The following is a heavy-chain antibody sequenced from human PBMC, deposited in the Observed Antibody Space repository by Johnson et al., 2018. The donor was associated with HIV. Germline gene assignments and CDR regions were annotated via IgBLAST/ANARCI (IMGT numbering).Heavy chain of an antibody. V-gene: IGHV3-30*04. J-gene: IGHJ3*02. CDR1: GFTFSSYA. CDR2: ISDDVSST. Sequence: QVQLVESGGGVVQPGRSLRLSCAASGFTFSSYAMHWVRQAPGKGLEWVAVISDDVSSTFYADSVKGRFTISRDNAKNTLYLQMNSLRAEDTAMYFCARGGAFHAFDIWGHGTTVTVSS. D-gene: IGHD3-3*02. CDR3: ARGGAFHAFDI.